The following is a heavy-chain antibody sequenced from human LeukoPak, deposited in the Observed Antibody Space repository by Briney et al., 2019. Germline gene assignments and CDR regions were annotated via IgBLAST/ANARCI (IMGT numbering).Heavy chain of an antibody. J-gene: IGHJ3*02. CDR2: INHSGST. Sequence: SETLSLTCAVYGGSFSGYYWSRIRQPPGKGLEWIGEINHSGSTNYNPSLKSRVTISVDTSKNQFSLKLSSVTAADTAVYYCAVWAARSAFDIWGQGTMVTVSS. CDR3: AVWAARSAFDI. D-gene: IGHD6-6*01. CDR1: GGSFSGYY. V-gene: IGHV4-34*01.